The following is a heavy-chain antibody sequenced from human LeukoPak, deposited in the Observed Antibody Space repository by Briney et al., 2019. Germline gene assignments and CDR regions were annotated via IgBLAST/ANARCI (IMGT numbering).Heavy chain of an antibody. Sequence: GGSLRLSCAASGFTFNVYLMNWVRQAPGKGLEWVANIKHDGTEKNYVDSVKGRFTIYRDNAENTLYLQMNSLRAEDTAVYYCVRDFYVDYWGQGAMVTVSS. V-gene: IGHV3-7*03. CDR3: VRDFYVDY. D-gene: IGHD2/OR15-2a*01. CDR1: GFTFNVYL. CDR2: IKHDGTEK. J-gene: IGHJ4*02.